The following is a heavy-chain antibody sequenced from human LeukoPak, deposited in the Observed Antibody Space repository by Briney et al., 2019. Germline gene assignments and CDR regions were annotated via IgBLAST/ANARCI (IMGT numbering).Heavy chain of an antibody. Sequence: GGSLRLSCAASGFTFSSYGMHWVRQAPGKGLEGVAVIWQDGSKKYYADSVKGRFTISRDNSKNTLYLQMNNLRAEDTAEYCRASNFRVYYYSSGTKDDAFDIWGQGTMVTVSS. D-gene: IGHD3-10*01. J-gene: IGHJ3*02. CDR2: IWQDGSKK. CDR3: ASNFRVYYYSSGTKDDAFDI. CDR1: GFTFSSYG. V-gene: IGHV3-33*01.